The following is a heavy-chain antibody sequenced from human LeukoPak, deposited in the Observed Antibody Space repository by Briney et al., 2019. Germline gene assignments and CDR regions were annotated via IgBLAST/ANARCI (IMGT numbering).Heavy chain of an antibody. Sequence: QPGGSLRLSCAAYGFTFSSYEMNSVRQAPGKGLEWVSYISSSGSTIYYADSVKGRFPISRDNAKKSLYLQMNSLRAEDTAVYYCAELGITMIGGVWGKGTTVTISS. D-gene: IGHD3-10*02. V-gene: IGHV3-48*03. CDR2: ISSSGSTI. CDR1: GFTFSSYE. J-gene: IGHJ6*04. CDR3: AELGITMIGGV.